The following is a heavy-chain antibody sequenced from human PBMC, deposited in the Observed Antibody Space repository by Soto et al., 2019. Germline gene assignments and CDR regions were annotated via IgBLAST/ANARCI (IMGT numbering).Heavy chain of an antibody. CDR1: GFTFSSYA. D-gene: IGHD2-2*01. V-gene: IGHV3-23*01. CDR2: ISGSGGST. CDR3: AKEPAGLRRPYYFDS. J-gene: IGHJ4*02. Sequence: WGSLRLSCAASGFTFSSYAMSWVSQAPGKGLEWVSAISGSGGSTYYADSVKGRFTISRDNSKNTLYLQMNSLRAEDTAVYYCAKEPAGLRRPYYFDSWGQGTLVTSPQ.